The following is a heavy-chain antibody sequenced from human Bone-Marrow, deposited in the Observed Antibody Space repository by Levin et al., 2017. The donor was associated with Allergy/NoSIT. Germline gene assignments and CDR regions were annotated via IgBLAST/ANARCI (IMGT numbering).Heavy chain of an antibody. CDR2: IYSGGRG. V-gene: IGHV3-53*01. CDR3: AIYGSGNDYSAFDI. CDR1: GFTVSSNH. D-gene: IGHD3-10*01. J-gene: IGHJ3*02. Sequence: GGSLRLSCAASGFTVSSNHMSWVRQAPGKGLEWVSLIYSGGRGYYADSVRGRFTISRDNSKNTLYLQLNSLRADDTAVYYCAIYGSGNDYSAFDIWGQGTMVTVSS.